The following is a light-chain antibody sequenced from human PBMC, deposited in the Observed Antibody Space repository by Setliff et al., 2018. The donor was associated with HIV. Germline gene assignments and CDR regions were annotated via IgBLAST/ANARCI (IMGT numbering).Light chain of an antibody. Sequence: QSALTQPPSASGTPGQRVTISCSGTNSNIGSNAVNWYQQLPGTAPKLLIYTNYQRPSGVPDRFSGSKSGTSASLAISGLQSEDEADYYCAAWDASLIRYVCGTGTKV. J-gene: IGLJ1*01. CDR2: TNY. CDR3: AAWDASLIRYV. CDR1: NSNIGSNA. V-gene: IGLV1-44*01.